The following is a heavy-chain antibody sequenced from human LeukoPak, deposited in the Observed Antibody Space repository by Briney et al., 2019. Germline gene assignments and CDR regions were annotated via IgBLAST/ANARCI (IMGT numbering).Heavy chain of an antibody. D-gene: IGHD3-10*01. CDR1: GGSISSYY. CDR3: ARDRGPYGSGRYFDY. J-gene: IGHJ4*02. V-gene: IGHV4-59*01. CDR2: IYYSGST. Sequence: TSETLSLTCTVAGGSISSYYWSWIRQPPGKGLEWIGYIYYSGSTNYNPSLKSRVTISVDTSKNQFSLKLSSVTAADTAVYYCARDRGPYGSGRYFDYWGQGTLVTVSS.